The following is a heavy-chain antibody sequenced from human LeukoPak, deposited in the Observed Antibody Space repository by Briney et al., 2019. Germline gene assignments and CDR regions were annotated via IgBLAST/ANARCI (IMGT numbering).Heavy chain of an antibody. CDR1: GFNFSSHG. J-gene: IGHJ5*02. Sequence: PGGSLRLSCAVSGFNFSSHGMYWVRQAPGKGLEWAAAMSYDGSKKYYVDSVKGRSNISRDNSKNTLYLEMNSLRPEDTAVYYCAKGWGPVATSPWLNPWGQGTLVTVSS. V-gene: IGHV3-30*18. CDR3: AKGWGPVATSPWLNP. CDR2: MSYDGSKK. D-gene: IGHD6-6*01.